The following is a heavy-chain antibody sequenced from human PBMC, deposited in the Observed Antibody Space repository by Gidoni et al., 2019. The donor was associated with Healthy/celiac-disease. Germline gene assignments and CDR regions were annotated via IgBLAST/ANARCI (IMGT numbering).Heavy chain of an antibody. CDR2: IYYSGRT. Sequence: QLQLQESGPGLVKPSETLSLTCTVSGGSISGSSYYWGWIRQPPGKGLEWIGSIYYSGRTYYNPSLKSRVTISVDTSKNQFSLKLSSVTAADTAVYYCARLGIAAAVGDWGQGTLVTVSS. CDR3: ARLGIAAAVGD. CDR1: GGSISGSSYY. V-gene: IGHV4-39*01. J-gene: IGHJ4*02. D-gene: IGHD6-13*01.